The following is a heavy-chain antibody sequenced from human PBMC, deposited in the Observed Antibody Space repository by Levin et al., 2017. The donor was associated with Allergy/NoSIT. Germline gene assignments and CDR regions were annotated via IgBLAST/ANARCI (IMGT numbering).Heavy chain of an antibody. Sequence: SGPTLVKPTQTLTLTCTFSGFSLSTSGVGVGWVRQPPGKALEWLALIFWDDDKRYSPSLKSRLTITKDTSKNQVVLIMTNMDPVDTATYYCAHRRDYAEYGSWGQGTLVTVSS. CDR1: GFSLSTSGVG. D-gene: IGHD4-17*01. V-gene: IGHV2-5*02. J-gene: IGHJ5*02. CDR3: AHRRDYAEYGS. CDR2: IFWDDDK.